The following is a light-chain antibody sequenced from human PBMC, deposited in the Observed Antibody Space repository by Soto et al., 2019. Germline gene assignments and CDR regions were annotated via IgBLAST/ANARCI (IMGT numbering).Light chain of an antibody. Sequence: QSALAQPASVSGSPGQSITISCTGTSSDVGNYHYVSWYQQHPGKAPKLLIYEVANRPSGVSNRFSASKSGNTASLTISGLQAEVEADYYCSSYTSSSTYVFGTGTKVTVL. CDR1: SSDVGNYHY. J-gene: IGLJ1*01. CDR2: EVA. CDR3: SSYTSSSTYV. V-gene: IGLV2-14*01.